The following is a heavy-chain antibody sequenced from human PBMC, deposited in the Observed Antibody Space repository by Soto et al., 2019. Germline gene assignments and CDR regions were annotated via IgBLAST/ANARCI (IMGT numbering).Heavy chain of an antibody. V-gene: IGHV3-7*04. J-gene: IGHJ5*02. Sequence: EVQQVESGGGLVQPGGSLRLSCAASGFTFSSYWMSWVRQAPGKGLEWVANIKQDGSEKYYVDSVKGRFTISRDNAKNSLYLQMNSLRAEDTAVYYCAGGGGSYSNYGGWFDPRGQGTLVTVSS. CDR1: GFTFSSYW. CDR2: IKQDGSEK. D-gene: IGHD4-4*01. CDR3: AGGGGSYSNYGGWFDP.